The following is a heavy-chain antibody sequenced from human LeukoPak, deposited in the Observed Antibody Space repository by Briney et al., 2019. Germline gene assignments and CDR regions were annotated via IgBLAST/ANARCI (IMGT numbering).Heavy chain of an antibody. V-gene: IGHV5-51*01. CDR3: ARHEGSSSGSYYYYYMDV. CDR1: GYSFTSYW. CDR2: IYPGDSDT. Sequence: GESLKISCKGSGYSFTSYWIGWVRQMPGKGLEWMGIIYPGDSDTRYSPSFQGQVTISADKSISTAYLQWSSLKASDTAMYYCARHEGSSSGSYYYYYMDVWGKGTTVTVSS. J-gene: IGHJ6*03. D-gene: IGHD6-6*01.